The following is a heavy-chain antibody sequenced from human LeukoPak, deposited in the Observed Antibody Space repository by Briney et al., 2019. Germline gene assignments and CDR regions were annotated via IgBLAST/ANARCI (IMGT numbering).Heavy chain of an antibody. J-gene: IGHJ4*02. V-gene: IGHV4-61*01. CDR1: GGSVSSGSYY. Sequence: SETLSLTCTVSGGSVSSGSYYWSWIRQPPGKGLEWIGYIYYSGSTNYNPSLKSRVTISVDTSKNQFSLKLSSVTAADTAVYYCASAELRYFDWLAPFDYWGQGTLVTVSS. CDR2: IYYSGST. D-gene: IGHD3-9*01. CDR3: ASAELRYFDWLAPFDY.